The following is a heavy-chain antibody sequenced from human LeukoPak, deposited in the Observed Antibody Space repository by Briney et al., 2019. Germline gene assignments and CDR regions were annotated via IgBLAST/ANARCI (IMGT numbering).Heavy chain of an antibody. V-gene: IGHV4-59*01. J-gene: IGHJ4*02. CDR2: IYYSGST. CDR3: ARFKSGGAAADY. CDR1: GGSISSYY. Sequence: SEALSLTCTASGGSISSYYWSWIRQPPGKGLEWIGYIYYSGSTNYNPSLKSRVTISVDTSKNRFSLKLSSVTAADTAVYYCARFKSGGAAADYWGQGTLVTVSS. D-gene: IGHD6-13*01.